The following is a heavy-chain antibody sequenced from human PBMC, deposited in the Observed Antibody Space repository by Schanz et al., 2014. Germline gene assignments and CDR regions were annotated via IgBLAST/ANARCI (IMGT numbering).Heavy chain of an antibody. CDR2: IWNNGVTK. CDR3: ARPRFDYGEVDY. Sequence: QVQLVESGGGVVQPGGSLRLSCAASGFIFSNYGMHWVPQAPGKGLEWVAVIWNNGVTKYYADSVRGRFTVSRDRFQNTVYLRMSSLRAEDTAVYYGARPRFDYGEVDYWGQGTLVTVSS. J-gene: IGHJ4*02. CDR1: GFIFSNYG. V-gene: IGHV3-33*01. D-gene: IGHD4-17*01.